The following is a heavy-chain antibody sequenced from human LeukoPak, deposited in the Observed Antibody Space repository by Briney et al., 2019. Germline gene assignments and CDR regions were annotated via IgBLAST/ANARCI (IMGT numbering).Heavy chain of an antibody. CDR2: FYTSGST. CDR1: GGSISSGSYY. Sequence: PSETLSLTCTVSGGSISSGSYYWSWVRQPAGKGLEWIGRFYTSGSTSYNPSLKSRVTISVDTSKNQFSLKLSSVTAADTAVYYCARGIFSIWSGYYFDYWGQGTLVTVSS. J-gene: IGHJ4*02. V-gene: IGHV4-61*02. D-gene: IGHD3-3*01. CDR3: ARGIFSIWSGYYFDY.